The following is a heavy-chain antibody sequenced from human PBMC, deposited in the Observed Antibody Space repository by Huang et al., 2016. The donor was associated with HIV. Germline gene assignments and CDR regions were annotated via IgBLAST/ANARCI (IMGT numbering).Heavy chain of an antibody. V-gene: IGHV3-53*01. J-gene: IGHJ4*02. CDR2: IYSGGTT. Sequence: EVQLVESGGGLIQPGGSLRLSCAASGFTVSTNYMTWVRQAPGKGLGWVSLIYSGGTTYDADSVKGRFTISRDESENTLYLHMTSLRAGDTAVYYCAKEGDTGAALGYWGQGTLVTVS. CDR3: AKEGDTGAALGY. D-gene: IGHD2-8*02. CDR1: GFTVSTNY.